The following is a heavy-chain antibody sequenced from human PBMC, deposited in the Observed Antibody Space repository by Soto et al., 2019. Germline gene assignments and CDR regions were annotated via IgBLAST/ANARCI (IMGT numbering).Heavy chain of an antibody. CDR1: GGTFTSYA. Sequence: ASVKVSCKASGGTFTSYAMHWVRQAPGQRLEWMGWISAYNGNTNYAQKLQGRVTMTTDTSTSTAYMELRSLRSDDTAVYYCARGDDSSYRDYYHYGMAVWGQGTTVTVSS. J-gene: IGHJ6*02. D-gene: IGHD6-6*01. V-gene: IGHV1-18*01. CDR2: ISAYNGNT. CDR3: ARGDDSSYRDYYHYGMAV.